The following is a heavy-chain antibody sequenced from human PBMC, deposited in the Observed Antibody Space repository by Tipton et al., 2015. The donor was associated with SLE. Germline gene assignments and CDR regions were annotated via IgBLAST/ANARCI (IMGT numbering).Heavy chain of an antibody. CDR2: IYYSGST. V-gene: IGHV4-39*07. CDR1: GGSISSSSYY. J-gene: IGHJ2*01. CDR3: ARAPKPYWYFDL. Sequence: TLSLTCTVSGGSISSSSYYWGWIRQPPGKGLEWIGSIYYSGSTNYNPSLKSRVTISVDTSKNQFSLKLSSVTAADTAVYYCARAPKPYWYFDLWGRGTLVTVSS.